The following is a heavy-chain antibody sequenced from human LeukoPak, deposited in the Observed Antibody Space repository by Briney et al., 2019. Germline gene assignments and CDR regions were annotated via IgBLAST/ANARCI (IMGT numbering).Heavy chain of an antibody. Sequence: GGSLRLSCAASGFTFSDYYMSWIRQAPGKGLEWVSYISSSGSTIYYADSVKGRFTISRDNAKNSVYLQMNSLRADDTAVYYCARSTMTASYYYMDVWGKGTTVTVSS. CDR2: ISSSGSTI. V-gene: IGHV3-11*04. J-gene: IGHJ6*03. CDR3: ARSTMTASYYYMDV. D-gene: IGHD2-21*02. CDR1: GFTFSDYY.